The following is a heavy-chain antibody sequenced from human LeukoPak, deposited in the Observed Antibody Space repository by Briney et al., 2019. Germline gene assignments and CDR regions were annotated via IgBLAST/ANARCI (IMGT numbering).Heavy chain of an antibody. D-gene: IGHD6-19*01. CDR1: GYTFTGYY. CDR3: ARDYWYSGLSLRETHWFDP. V-gene: IGHV1-2*06. Sequence: ASVKVSCKASGYTFTGYYMHWVRQAPGQGLEWMGRSNPTSGGTNYAQKFQGRVTMTRDPSISTAYMELSRLRSDDTAVYYCARDYWYSGLSLRETHWFDPWGQGTLVTVSS. CDR2: SNPTSGGT. J-gene: IGHJ5*02.